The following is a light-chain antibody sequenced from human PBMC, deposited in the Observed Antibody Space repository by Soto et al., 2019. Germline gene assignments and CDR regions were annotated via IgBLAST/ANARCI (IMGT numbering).Light chain of an antibody. J-gene: IGKJ4*01. V-gene: IGKV3-20*01. CDR1: QSVNNNY. Sequence: EIVLTQSPATLSLSPGERATLSCRASQSVNNNYVAWYQKKPGQAPRLLIYGASRRANGIPDRFSGSGSGTDFTLTISSLEPEDFAVYSCQQYGSCPRTFGGGTKVEIK. CDR3: QQYGSCPRT. CDR2: GAS.